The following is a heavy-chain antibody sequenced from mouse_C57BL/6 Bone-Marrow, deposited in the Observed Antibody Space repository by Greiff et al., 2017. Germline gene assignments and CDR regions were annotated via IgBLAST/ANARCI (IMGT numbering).Heavy chain of an antibody. Sequence: EVKLMESGGGLVQPKGSLKLSCAASGFTFNTYAMHWVRQAPGKGLEWVARIRSKGSNYATYYADSVKDRFTISRDDSQSMLYLQMNNLKTEDTAMYYCVRDGDNAGGFDYWGQGTLVTVSA. V-gene: IGHV10-3*01. CDR2: IRSKGSNYAT. D-gene: IGHD2-13*01. CDR3: VRDGDNAGGFDY. J-gene: IGHJ3*01. CDR1: GFTFNTYA.